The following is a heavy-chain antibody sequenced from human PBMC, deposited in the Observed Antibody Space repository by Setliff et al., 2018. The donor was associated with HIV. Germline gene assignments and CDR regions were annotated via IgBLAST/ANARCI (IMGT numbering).Heavy chain of an antibody. CDR3: AREGLIWFGELSLDDAFDI. CDR2: ISAYNGNT. CDR1: GYTFTSYG. V-gene: IGHV1-18*01. J-gene: IGHJ3*02. D-gene: IGHD3-10*01. Sequence: VKVSCKASGYTFTSYGISWVRQAPGQGLEWMGWISAYNGNTNYAQKLQGRVTMTTDTSTSTAYMELRSLRSDDTAVYYCAREGLIWFGELSLDDAFDIWGQGTMVTVSS.